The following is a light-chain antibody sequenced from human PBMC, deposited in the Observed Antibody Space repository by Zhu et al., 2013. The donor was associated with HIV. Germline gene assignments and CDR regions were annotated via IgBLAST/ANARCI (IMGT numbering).Light chain of an antibody. CDR1: ENIRNNY. J-gene: IGKJ1*01. CDR2: GAS. CDR3: QQYNDWPPMT. V-gene: IGKV3-20*01. Sequence: EIVMTQSPATLSVSPGDRATLSCRASENIRNNYLAWYQQKPGQSPRLFIYGASTRASGIPDRFSGSGSGTDFTLTISRLEPEDFAVYYCQQYNDWPPMTFGQGTKVELK.